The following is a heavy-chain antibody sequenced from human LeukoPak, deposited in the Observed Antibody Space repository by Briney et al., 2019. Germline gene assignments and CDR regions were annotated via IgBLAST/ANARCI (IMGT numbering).Heavy chain of an antibody. CDR1: GFTFSSYA. V-gene: IGHV3-23*01. J-gene: IGHJ4*02. CDR3: AKDVNPGYYDSSGYYY. CDR2: ISGSGGST. D-gene: IGHD3-22*01. Sequence: GGSLRLSCAASGFTFSSYAMSWVRQAPGKGLEWVSAISGSGGSTYYADSVKGRFTISRDNSKNTPYLQMNSLRAEDTAVYYCAKDVNPGYYDSSGYYYWGQGTLVTVSS.